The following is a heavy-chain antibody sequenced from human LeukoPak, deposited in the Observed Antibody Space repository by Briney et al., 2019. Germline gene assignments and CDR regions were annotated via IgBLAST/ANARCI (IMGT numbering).Heavy chain of an antibody. J-gene: IGHJ4*02. CDR2: ISSDGSNT. Sequence: GGSLRLSCAASGFTFTHYGMHWVRQSPGKGLEWVAFISSDGSNTDYIDSVKGRFTISRDNSKNTQNLQMNSLKADDTALYYCAKDSLKSIFADSDYSYTDSGDNAVLGACDHWGQGTLVTVSS. CDR1: GFTFTHYG. V-gene: IGHV3-30*18. CDR3: AKDSLKSIFADSDYSYTDSGDNAVLGACDH. D-gene: IGHD3-16*02.